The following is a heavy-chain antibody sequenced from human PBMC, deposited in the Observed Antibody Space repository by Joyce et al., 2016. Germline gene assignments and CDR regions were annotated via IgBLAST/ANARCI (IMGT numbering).Heavy chain of an antibody. V-gene: IGHV4-34*01. D-gene: IGHD6-19*01. CDR3: ARSQWLAPLMY. CDR1: GGPFRGFF. CDR2: INNRGVT. J-gene: IGHJ4*02. Sequence: QVQLQQWGAGLLKPSETLSLTCAVSGGPFRGFFWTWVRQPPGKGLEWIGDINNRGVTNYNPSLKTRVTLSVDTSKNQFSLKLTSLSAADTAVYYCARSQWLAPLMYWGQGTPVTVSS.